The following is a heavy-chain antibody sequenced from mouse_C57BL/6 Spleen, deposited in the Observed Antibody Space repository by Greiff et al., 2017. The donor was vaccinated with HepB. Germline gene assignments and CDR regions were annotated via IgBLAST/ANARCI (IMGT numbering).Heavy chain of an antibody. J-gene: IGHJ4*01. CDR3: ARFYDYYAMDY. Sequence: DVHLVESGGGLVQPGGSLKLSCAASGFTFSDYYMYWVRQTPEKRLEWVAYISNGGGSTYYPDTVKGRFTISRENAKNTLYLQMSRLKSEDTAMYYCARFYDYYAMDYWGQGTSVTVSS. CDR1: GFTFSDYY. CDR2: ISNGGGST. D-gene: IGHD2-3*01. V-gene: IGHV5-12*01.